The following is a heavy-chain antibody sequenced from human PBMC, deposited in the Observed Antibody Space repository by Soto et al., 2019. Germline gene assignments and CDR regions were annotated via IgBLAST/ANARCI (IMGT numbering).Heavy chain of an antibody. Sequence: PGGSLRLSCTASGFALSRDWMYWVRQAPGKGLVWVSHINSGGNITPYAESVRGRFTVSRDNSKNTLYLDMHSLTTDDTAVYLLARSLWSPSFFFGMEVWG. CDR2: INSGGNIT. CDR3: ARSLWSPSFFFGMEV. V-gene: IGHV3-74*01. J-gene: IGHJ6*02. CDR1: GFALSRDW. D-gene: IGHD2-21*01.